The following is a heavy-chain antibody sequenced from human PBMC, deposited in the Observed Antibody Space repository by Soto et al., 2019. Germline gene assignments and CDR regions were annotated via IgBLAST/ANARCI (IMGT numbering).Heavy chain of an antibody. CDR3: GRHGYSGHTGYYYGMDV. D-gene: IGHD3-10*01. V-gene: IGHV5-51*01. CDR1: GYSFTNYW. CDR2: IYPGDSDA. J-gene: IGHJ6*02. Sequence: GESLKISCKGFGYSFTNYWIGWVRQMPGKGLEWMGMIYPGDSDARYSPSFQGQVTLSADKSITTAYLQWSSLKASDTAMYYCGRHGYSGHTGYYYGMDVWGQGTTVTVSS.